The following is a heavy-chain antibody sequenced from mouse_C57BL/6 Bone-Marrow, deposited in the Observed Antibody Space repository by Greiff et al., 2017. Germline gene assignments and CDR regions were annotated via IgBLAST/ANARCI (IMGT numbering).Heavy chain of an antibody. Sequence: QVQLQQPGAELVKPGASVKLSCKASGYTFTSYWMHWVKQRPGQGLEWIGMIHPNSGSTNYNEKFKSKATLTVDKSSSTAYMQLSSLTSEDSAVYYCARTHYYGSSYDYWGQGTTLPVSS. CDR3: ARTHYYGSSYDY. D-gene: IGHD1-1*01. CDR2: IHPNSGST. CDR1: GYTFTSYW. V-gene: IGHV1-64*01. J-gene: IGHJ2*01.